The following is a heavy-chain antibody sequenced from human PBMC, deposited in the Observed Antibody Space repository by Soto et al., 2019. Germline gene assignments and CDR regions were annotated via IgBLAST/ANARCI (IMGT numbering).Heavy chain of an antibody. D-gene: IGHD1-1*01. CDR1: GYTFTSYD. Sequence: QVQLVQSGAEVKKPGASVKVSCKASGYTFTSYDITWVRQATGQGLAWMGWMNPNSGNTGSAQKFQGRVTMTRNTSISTAYMELSSLRSEDTAVYYWARERTGTTSMDVWGQGTTVTVSS. CDR2: MNPNSGNT. V-gene: IGHV1-8*01. CDR3: ARERTGTTSMDV. J-gene: IGHJ6*02.